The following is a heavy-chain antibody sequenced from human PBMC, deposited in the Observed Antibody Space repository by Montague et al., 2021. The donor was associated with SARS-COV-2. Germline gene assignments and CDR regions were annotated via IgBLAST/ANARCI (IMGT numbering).Heavy chain of an antibody. V-gene: IGHV3-33*01. J-gene: IGHJ6*02. CDR2: IWYDGSNK. CDR3: ARQSGYYYGMDV. Sequence: SLRLSCAASGFTFSSYGMHWVRQAPGKGLEWVAVIWYDGSNKYYADSVKGRFTISRDNSKNTLYLQMNSLRAEGTAVYYCARQSGYYYGMDVWGQGTTVTVSS. CDR1: GFTFSSYG.